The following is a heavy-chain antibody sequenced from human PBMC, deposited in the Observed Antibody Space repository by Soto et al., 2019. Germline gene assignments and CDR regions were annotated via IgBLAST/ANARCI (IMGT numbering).Heavy chain of an antibody. D-gene: IGHD4-4*01. Sequence: QVQLVESGGGVVQPGRSLRLSCAASGFTFSSYGMHWVRQAPGKGLEWVAVIWYDGGNKYYADSVKGRFTISRDNSKNTLYLQMNSLRAEDTAVYYCAREMATVLDAFDIWGQGTMVTVSS. CDR1: GFTFSSYG. V-gene: IGHV3-33*01. CDR3: AREMATVLDAFDI. CDR2: IWYDGGNK. J-gene: IGHJ3*02.